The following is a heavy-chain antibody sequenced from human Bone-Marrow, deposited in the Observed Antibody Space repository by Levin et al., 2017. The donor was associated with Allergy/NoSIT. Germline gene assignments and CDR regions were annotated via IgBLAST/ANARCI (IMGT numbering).Heavy chain of an antibody. CDR2: VGPTSDDI. Sequence: PGGSLRLSCAASGFNFNDYKINWVRQAPGKGLEWVSSVGPTSDDISYADSVKGRFTFSRDNAKKSLYLQMNNLRAEDTAVYFCARDPDTDHYMLTGHYYFDYWGQGTQVTVSS. J-gene: IGHJ4*02. D-gene: IGHD3-9*01. V-gene: IGHV3-21*01. CDR1: GFNFNDYK. CDR3: ARDPDTDHYMLTGHYYFDY.